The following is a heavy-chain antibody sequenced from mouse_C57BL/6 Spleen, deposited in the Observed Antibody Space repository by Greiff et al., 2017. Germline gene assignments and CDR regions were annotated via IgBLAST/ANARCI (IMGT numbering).Heavy chain of an antibody. CDR3: ARGYYVSSPAWFAY. V-gene: IGHV1-42*01. Sequence: VQLQQSGPELVKPGASVKISCKASGYSFTGYYMNWVKQSPEKSLEWIGEINPSTGGTTYNQKFKAKATLTVDKSSSTAYMQLKSLTSEDSAVYYCARGYYVSSPAWFAYWGQGTLVTVSA. D-gene: IGHD1-1*01. J-gene: IGHJ3*01. CDR2: INPSTGGT. CDR1: GYSFTGYY.